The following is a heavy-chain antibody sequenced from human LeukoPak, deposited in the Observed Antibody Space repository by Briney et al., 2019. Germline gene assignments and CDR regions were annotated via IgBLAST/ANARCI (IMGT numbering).Heavy chain of an antibody. D-gene: IGHD2-21*02. Sequence: ASVKVSCKASGCILSSYYMHWVRQAPGQGLEWMGIINPSGGRTDYAQKFQGRVTMTRDTSTSTVYMELNSLRSEDTALYYCARTYCGGDCNNRYFDYWGQGPLVTVSS. CDR3: ARTYCGGDCNNRYFDY. CDR2: INPSGGRT. CDR1: GCILSSYY. V-gene: IGHV1-46*01. J-gene: IGHJ4*02.